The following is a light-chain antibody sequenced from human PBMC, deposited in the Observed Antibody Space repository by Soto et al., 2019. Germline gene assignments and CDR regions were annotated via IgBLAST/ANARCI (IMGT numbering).Light chain of an antibody. J-gene: IGKJ3*01. CDR3: HQFGSSPLDT. V-gene: IGKV3-20*01. Sequence: EIVLTQSPVTLSLSPGERATLSCRASQTISSSFLAWYQQKPGQAPRLLIYRASRRAPGIPDRFSGSGSWTDFNLTISRLEHEDVAVYYCHQFGSSPLDTFGPGTKVEIK. CDR2: RAS. CDR1: QTISSSF.